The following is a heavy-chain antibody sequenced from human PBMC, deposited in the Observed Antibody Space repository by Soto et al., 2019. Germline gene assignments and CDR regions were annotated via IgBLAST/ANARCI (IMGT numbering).Heavy chain of an antibody. D-gene: IGHD4-17*01. J-gene: IGHJ5*02. V-gene: IGHV1-3*01. CDR2: INAGNGNT. CDR3: AKDYGDYQTHFDP. Sequence: GASVKVSCKASGYTFTSYAMHWVRQAPGQRLEWMGWINAGNGNTKYSQKFQGRVTITRDTSASTAYMELSSLRSEDTAVYYCAKDYGDYQTHFDPWGQGTLVTVSS. CDR1: GYTFTSYA.